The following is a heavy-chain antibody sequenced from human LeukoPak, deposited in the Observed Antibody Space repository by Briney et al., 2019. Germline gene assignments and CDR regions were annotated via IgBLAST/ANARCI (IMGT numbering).Heavy chain of an antibody. J-gene: IGHJ4*02. CDR2: IYSAGTT. V-gene: IGHV3-53*01. D-gene: IGHD3-10*01. CDR3: ERTPNYYCGSGNYYND. Sequence: GGSLRLSCAASGFTVSSNYMSWVRQAPGKGLECISVIYSAGTTNYADSVKGRFTISRDISKNTVYLQMNSLRAEDTAVYYCERTPNYYCGSGNYYNDWGQGTLVTVSS. CDR1: GFTVSSNY.